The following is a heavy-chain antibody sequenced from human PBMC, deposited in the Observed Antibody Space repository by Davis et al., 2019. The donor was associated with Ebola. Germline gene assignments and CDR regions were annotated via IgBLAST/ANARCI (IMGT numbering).Heavy chain of an antibody. V-gene: IGHV3-23*01. CDR2: ISGSGSTT. CDR1: VITFSSYA. CDR3: ARDMWVGAIDY. J-gene: IGHJ4*02. Sequence: GESLKISCTDSVITFSSYAVNWVRQAPGKGLEWVSGISGSGSTTYYAESVKGRFTISRENSKNTLYLQMNSLRAEDTAVYYCARDMWVGAIDYWGQGTPVTVSS. D-gene: IGHD1-26*01.